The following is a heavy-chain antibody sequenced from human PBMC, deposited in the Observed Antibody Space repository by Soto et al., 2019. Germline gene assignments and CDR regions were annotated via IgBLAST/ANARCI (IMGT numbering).Heavy chain of an antibody. J-gene: IGHJ2*01. D-gene: IGHD4-17*01. Sequence: QVQLVESGGGVVQPGRSLRLSCAASEFTLSSYGMHWVRQGPGKGLEWVAVISYDGSNKYYADSVKGRFTISRDNSKNTLYLQMHSLRAEDTAMYYCAKDVYGDYRGYFDFWGRGTLVTVSS. CDR1: EFTLSSYG. CDR3: AKDVYGDYRGYFDF. CDR2: ISYDGSNK. V-gene: IGHV3-30*18.